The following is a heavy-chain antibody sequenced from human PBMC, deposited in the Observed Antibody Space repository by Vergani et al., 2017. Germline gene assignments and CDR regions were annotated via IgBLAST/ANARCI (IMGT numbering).Heavy chain of an antibody. V-gene: IGHV3-15*01. J-gene: IGHJ4*02. CDR2: IKSKTDGGTT. CDR3: TTDGSSLPLIDY. Sequence: EVQLVESGGGLVKPGGSLRLSCAASGFTFSNAWMSWVRQAPGKGLEWVGRIKSKTDGGTTDYAAPVKGRFTISRDDSKKTLYLQMNSLKTEDTAVYYCTTDGSSLPLIDYWGQGTLVTVSS. CDR1: GFTFSNAW. D-gene: IGHD6-6*01.